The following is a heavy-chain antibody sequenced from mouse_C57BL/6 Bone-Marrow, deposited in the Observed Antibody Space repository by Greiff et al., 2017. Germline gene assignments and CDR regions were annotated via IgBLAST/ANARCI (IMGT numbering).Heavy chain of an antibody. CDR1: GFTFTDYA. D-gene: IGHD2-10*02. CDR2: IDPETGGT. Sequence: VQLQQSGAELVRPGASVTLSCKASGFTFTDYAMHWVKQTPVHGLEWIGAIDPETGGTAYNQKFKGKAILTADKSSSTAYMGLRSLASEEAAVYYWTRAGAYGCGLGAWFAYWGQGTLVTVSA. V-gene: IGHV1-15*01. CDR3: TRAGAYGCGLGAWFAY. J-gene: IGHJ3*01.